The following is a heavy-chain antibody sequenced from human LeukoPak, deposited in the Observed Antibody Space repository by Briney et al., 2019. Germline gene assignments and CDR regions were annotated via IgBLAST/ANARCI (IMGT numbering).Heavy chain of an antibody. Sequence: GGSLRLSCVASGFTFSNNAMSWVRQAPGEGLQWVSAIRGNGVTTYDADSVKGRFTISRDNSKNTLYLEMKSLRADDTAVYYCAKVELSASGGELDPWGQGTLVIVSS. D-gene: IGHD3-16*02. CDR2: IRGNGVTT. J-gene: IGHJ5*02. CDR1: GFTFSNNA. CDR3: AKVELSASGGELDP. V-gene: IGHV3-23*01.